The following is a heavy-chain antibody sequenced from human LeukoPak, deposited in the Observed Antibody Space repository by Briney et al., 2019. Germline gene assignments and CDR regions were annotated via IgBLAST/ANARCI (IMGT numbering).Heavy chain of an antibody. J-gene: IGHJ4*02. V-gene: IGHV3-21*01. D-gene: IGHD1-26*01. CDR1: GFTFSTYN. CDR2: IYSGSTYI. CDR3: ARASNSGSFFFDH. Sequence: GESLRLSCVASGFTFSTYNIYWVRQVPGKGLQWVSSIYSGSTYIYYADLVKGRFTISRDDAKNSVYLQMNSLSDEDTAVYYCARASNSGSFFFDHWGQGTLGTVSS.